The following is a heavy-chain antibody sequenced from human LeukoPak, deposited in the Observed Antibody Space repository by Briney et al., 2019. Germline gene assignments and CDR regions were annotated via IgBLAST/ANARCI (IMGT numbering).Heavy chain of an antibody. V-gene: IGHV1-69*04. D-gene: IGHD2-15*01. CDR2: IIPILGIA. J-gene: IGHJ4*02. CDR1: GGTFSSYA. Sequence: SVKVSCKASGGTFSSYATSWVRQAPGQGLEWMGRIIPILGIANYAQKFQGRVTITADKSTSTAYMELSSLRSEDTAVYYCARDGRYCSGGSCNHIDYWGQGTLVTVSS. CDR3: ARDGRYCSGGSCNHIDY.